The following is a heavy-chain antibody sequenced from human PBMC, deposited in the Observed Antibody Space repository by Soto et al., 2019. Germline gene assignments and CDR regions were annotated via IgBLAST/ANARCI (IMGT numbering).Heavy chain of an antibody. D-gene: IGHD7-27*01. V-gene: IGHV1-3*01. CDR1: GYTFSSYA. CDR3: ARDTGDGTFDF. J-gene: IGHJ4*02. Sequence: QVHLVQSGAEVRKPGASVKVSCKASGYTFSSYAMHWVRQAPGQRLEWMGWINAGYGNTKSSQKFQDRVTISRDTXASTXYMELTSLRSEDTAVYYCARDTGDGTFDFWGQGTLVTVSS. CDR2: INAGYGNT.